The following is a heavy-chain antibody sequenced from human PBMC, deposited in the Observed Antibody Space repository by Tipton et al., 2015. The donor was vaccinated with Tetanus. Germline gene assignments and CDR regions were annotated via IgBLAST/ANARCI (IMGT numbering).Heavy chain of an antibody. Sequence: QMQLVQSGAEVKKPGASVKVSCKASGYTFTGYYIYWVRQAPGQGLEWMGWIDPNSGGTVYAQKFQGRVTMTRDTSISTAYMGLRSLRSDDTAVYYCARDRGDYIYYGMDVWGPGTPVPVS. D-gene: IGHD3-22*01. CDR1: GYTFTGYY. V-gene: IGHV1-2*02. CDR3: ARDRGDYIYYGMDV. CDR2: IDPNSGGT. J-gene: IGHJ6*02.